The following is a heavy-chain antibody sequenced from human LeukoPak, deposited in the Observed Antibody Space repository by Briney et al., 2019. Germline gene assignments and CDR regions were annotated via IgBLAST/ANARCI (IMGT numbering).Heavy chain of an antibody. CDR3: TRDLKAGNRGY. CDR2: IRSKGYGGTT. J-gene: IGHJ1*01. Sequence: GGSLRLSCTASGFTVGDFAMSWFRQAPGKGLEWVGIIRSKGYGGTTEYAASVKGRFTISRDDSKSIAYLQMNSPKTEDTAVYYCTRDLKAGNRGYWGQGTLVTVSS. V-gene: IGHV3-49*03. CDR1: GFTVGDFA. D-gene: IGHD6-19*01.